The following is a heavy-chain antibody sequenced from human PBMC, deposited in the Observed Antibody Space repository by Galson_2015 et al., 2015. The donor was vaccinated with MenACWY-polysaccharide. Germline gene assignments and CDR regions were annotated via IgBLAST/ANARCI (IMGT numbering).Heavy chain of an antibody. CDR1: GSTFSSYA. CDR3: ARADDYSNYGAPLYYYYGMDV. J-gene: IGHJ6*02. D-gene: IGHD4-11*01. Sequence: SLRLSCAASGSTFSSYAMHWVRQAPGKGLEYVSAISSNGGSTYYANSVKGRFTISRDNSKNTLYLQMGSLRAEDMAVYYCARADDYSNYGAPLYYYYGMDVWGQGTTVTVSS. V-gene: IGHV3-64*01. CDR2: ISSNGGST.